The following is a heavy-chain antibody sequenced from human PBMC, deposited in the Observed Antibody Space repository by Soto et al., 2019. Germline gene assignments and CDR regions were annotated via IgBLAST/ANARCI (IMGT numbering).Heavy chain of an antibody. Sequence: ASVKVSWKACGGTLGSCAISWVQHATEQGLEWMGGIIPIFGTANYAQKFQGRVTITADKSTSTAYMELSSLRSEDTAVYYCARAPSKLLTIFGVAAGMDVWGQGTTVTVSS. J-gene: IGHJ6*02. CDR3: ARAPSKLLTIFGVAAGMDV. V-gene: IGHV1-69*06. CDR1: GGTLGSCA. CDR2: IIPIFGTA. D-gene: IGHD3-3*01.